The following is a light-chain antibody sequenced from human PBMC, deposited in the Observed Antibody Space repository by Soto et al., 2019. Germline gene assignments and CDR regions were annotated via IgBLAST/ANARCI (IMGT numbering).Light chain of an antibody. J-gene: IGKJ1*01. CDR1: QTISSW. CDR3: QHYNSYSEA. V-gene: IGKV1-5*03. CDR2: KAS. Sequence: DIQMTQSPSTLSGSVGDRVTITCRASQTISSWLAWYQQKPGKAPKLPIYKASTLKSGVPSRFSGSGSGTEFTLTISSLQPDDFATYDCQHYNSYSEAFGQGTKVELK.